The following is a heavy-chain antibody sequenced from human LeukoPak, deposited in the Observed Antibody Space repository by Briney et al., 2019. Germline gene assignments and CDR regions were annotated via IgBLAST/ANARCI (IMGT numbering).Heavy chain of an antibody. D-gene: IGHD4-17*01. J-gene: IGHJ4*02. CDR3: ARDYGDLRARVPYSDY. Sequence: GGSLRLSCAPSGFTFSSYSMNWVRHAPGKGLEWVSYISSSSSMISYADSVKGRFTISRDNAKNSLYLQMKSLRDEDTAIYYCARDYGDLRARVPYSDYWGQGTLVTVSS. V-gene: IGHV3-48*02. CDR2: ISSSSSMI. CDR1: GFTFSSYS.